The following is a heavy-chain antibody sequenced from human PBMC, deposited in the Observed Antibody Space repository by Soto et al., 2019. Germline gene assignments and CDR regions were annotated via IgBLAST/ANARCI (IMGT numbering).Heavy chain of an antibody. CDR3: AREGGGIVGDAFDI. V-gene: IGHV3-53*01. CDR2: IYSGGST. CDR1: GFTVSSNY. D-gene: IGHD1-26*01. J-gene: IGHJ3*02. Sequence: EVQLVESGGGLIQPGGSLRLSCAASGFTVSSNYMSWVRQAPGKGLEWVSVIYSGGSTYYADSVKGRFTISRDNSKNTLYLQMNGLRAEDTAVYYGAREGGGIVGDAFDIWGQGTMVTVSS.